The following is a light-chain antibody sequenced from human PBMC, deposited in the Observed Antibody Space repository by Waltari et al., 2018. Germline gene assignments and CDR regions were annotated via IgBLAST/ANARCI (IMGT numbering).Light chain of an antibody. CDR3: QQYYSTPYT. J-gene: IGKJ2*01. Sequence: SILFTSNNKNYLAWYQQIPGQPPKLLIYWASTRESGVPDRFSGSGSGTDFTLTISSLQTEDVAVYYCQQYYSTPYTFGQGTKLEI. CDR2: WAS. V-gene: IGKV4-1*01. CDR1: SILFTSNNKNY.